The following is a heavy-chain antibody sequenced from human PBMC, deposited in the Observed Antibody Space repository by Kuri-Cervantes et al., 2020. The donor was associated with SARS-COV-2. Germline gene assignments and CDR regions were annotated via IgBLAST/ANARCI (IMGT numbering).Heavy chain of an antibody. J-gene: IGHJ3*02. CDR3: TTGSEYYDFWSGRGAFDI. Sequence: GESLKISCAASGFTFSSYEMNWVRQAPGKGLEWVSYISSSGSTIYYADSVKGRFTISRDNAKNSLYLQMNSLKTEDTAVYYCTTGSEYYDFWSGRGAFDIWGQGTMVTVSS. D-gene: IGHD3-3*01. V-gene: IGHV3-48*03. CDR1: GFTFSSYE. CDR2: ISSSGSTI.